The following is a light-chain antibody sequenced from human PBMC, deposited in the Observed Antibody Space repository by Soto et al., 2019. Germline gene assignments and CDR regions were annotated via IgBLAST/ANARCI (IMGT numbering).Light chain of an antibody. J-gene: IGKJ4*01. CDR2: DAS. CDR1: QGIRSW. V-gene: IGKV1-12*01. Sequence: DIQMTQSPSSVFAFLGVIVSITCRASQGIRSWLAWYQQKPGKAPKLLIYDASTLQSGVPSRFSGSGSGTDFTLTINSLQPEDFATYYCQQANSFPLTFGGGTKVDIK. CDR3: QQANSFPLT.